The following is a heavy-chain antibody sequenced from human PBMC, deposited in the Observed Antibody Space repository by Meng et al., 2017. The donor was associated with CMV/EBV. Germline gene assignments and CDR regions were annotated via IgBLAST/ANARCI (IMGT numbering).Heavy chain of an antibody. CDR3: ARDQSSTGYYYYGMDV. CDR1: GYTFTGYY. Sequence: SVTVSRKASGYTFTGYYMHWVRQAPGQGREWMGWINPNSGGTNYAQKFQGRVTLTRDTSISTAYMELSRLRSDDTAVYYHARDQSSTGYYYYGMDVWGQGTTVTVSS. CDR2: INPNSGGT. J-gene: IGHJ6*02. D-gene: IGHD2-2*01. V-gene: IGHV1-2*02.